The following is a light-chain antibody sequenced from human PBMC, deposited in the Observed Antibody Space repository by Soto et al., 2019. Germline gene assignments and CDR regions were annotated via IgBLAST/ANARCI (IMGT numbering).Light chain of an antibody. CDR1: QNLGSN. Sequence: ELVMTQSQATLSVSPGEKATLSFRASQNLGSNLAWYQQRPGQAPRLLIHGASSRATGIPDRFSGSGSGTDFTLTISRLEPEDFAVYYCQQYGSSWTFGQGTKVDIK. J-gene: IGKJ1*01. CDR3: QQYGSSWT. V-gene: IGKV3-20*01. CDR2: GAS.